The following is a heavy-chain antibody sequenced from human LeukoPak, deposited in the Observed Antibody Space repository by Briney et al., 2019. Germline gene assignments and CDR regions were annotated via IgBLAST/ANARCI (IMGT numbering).Heavy chain of an antibody. CDR3: ARGYYDSSGYYSD. V-gene: IGHV3-30*02. Sequence: GGSLRLSCTASGFAFRSHAMHWVRQAPGKGLEWVAFIRYDGSKKFYADSVKGRFTISRDNSKNTLYLQMNSLRAEDTALYYCARGYYDSSGYYSDWGQGTLVTVSS. J-gene: IGHJ4*02. CDR1: GFAFRSHA. D-gene: IGHD3-22*01. CDR2: IRYDGSKK.